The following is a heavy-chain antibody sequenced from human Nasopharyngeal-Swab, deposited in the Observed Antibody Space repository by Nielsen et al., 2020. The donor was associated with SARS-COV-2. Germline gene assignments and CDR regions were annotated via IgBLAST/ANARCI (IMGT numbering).Heavy chain of an antibody. CDR2: ISGSGGST. CDR3: AKVYDFWSGYPTSTYWYFDL. CDR1: GFTFSSYA. Sequence: GESLKISCAASGFTFSSYAMSWVRQAPGKGLEGVSAISGSGGSTYYADSVKGRFTISRDNSKNTLYLQMNSLRAEDTAVYYCAKVYDFWSGYPTSTYWYFDLWGRGTLVTVSS. V-gene: IGHV3-23*01. J-gene: IGHJ2*01. D-gene: IGHD3-3*01.